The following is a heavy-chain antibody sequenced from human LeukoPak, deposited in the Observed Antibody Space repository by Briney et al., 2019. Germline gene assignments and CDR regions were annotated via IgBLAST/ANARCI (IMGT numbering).Heavy chain of an antibody. J-gene: IGHJ4*02. Sequence: PSETLSLTCTVSGGSISSSTYYWGWIRQPPGKGLEWIGSIYYSGGTYYNPSLKSRVTISVDTSKNQFSLKLSSVTAADTAVYYCARDRSRIYDFEYWGQGTLATVSS. V-gene: IGHV4-39*07. D-gene: IGHD6-13*01. CDR2: IYYSGGT. CDR1: GGSISSSTYY. CDR3: ARDRSRIYDFEY.